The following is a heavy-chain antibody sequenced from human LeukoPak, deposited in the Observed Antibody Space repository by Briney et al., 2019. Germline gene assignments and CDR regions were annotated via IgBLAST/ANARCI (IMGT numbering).Heavy chain of an antibody. CDR2: IYSGGST. CDR3: AKDQGILGSYYFDY. Sequence: GGSLRLSCAASGFSVSNNYMIWVRQAPGKGLEWVSIIYSGGSTYYADSVKGRFTISRDNSKNTLYLQMNSLRAEDTAVYYCAKDQGILGSYYFDYWGQGTLVTVSS. V-gene: IGHV3-53*01. D-gene: IGHD2-21*01. J-gene: IGHJ4*02. CDR1: GFSVSNNY.